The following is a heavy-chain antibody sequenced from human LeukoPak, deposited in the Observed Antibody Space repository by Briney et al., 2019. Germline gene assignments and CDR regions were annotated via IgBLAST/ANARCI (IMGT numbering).Heavy chain of an antibody. CDR1: GGSFSGYY. V-gene: IGHV4-34*01. J-gene: IGHJ5*02. CDR2: INHSGST. Sequence: KPSETLSLTCAVYGGSFSGYYWSWIRQPPGKGLEWIGEINHSGSTNYNPSLKSRVTISVDTSKNQFSLKLSSVTAADTAVYYCARVTRDQSPYPNWFDHWGQGTLVTVSS. CDR3: ARVTRDQSPYPNWFDH.